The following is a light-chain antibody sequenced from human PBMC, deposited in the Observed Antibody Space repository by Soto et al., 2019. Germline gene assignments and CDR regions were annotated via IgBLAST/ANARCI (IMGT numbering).Light chain of an antibody. CDR3: QQYGGSPRT. J-gene: IGKJ1*01. V-gene: IGKV3-20*01. CDR1: QSVSSNY. Sequence: DIVLTQSPGTLSLSPGERATLSCRASQSVSSNYLAWYQQIPGQAPRLLIYGASSRATGIPDRFSGSGSGTDFTLTISRLEPEDFAVYYCQQYGGSPRTFGQGTKVEIK. CDR2: GAS.